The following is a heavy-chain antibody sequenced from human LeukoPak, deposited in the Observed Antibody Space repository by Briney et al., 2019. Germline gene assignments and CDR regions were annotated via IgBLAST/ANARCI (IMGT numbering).Heavy chain of an antibody. Sequence: SGTLSLTCSVSGASISNNNWWNWMRQPPGKGLEWIGDIFHAGSTNYNLSLKSRVTISLDKSKNQFSLTLTSVTAADTAVYYCAVLEGYYSGSGTYHWGQGILVTVSS. CDR2: IFHAGST. J-gene: IGHJ1*01. V-gene: IGHV4-4*02. D-gene: IGHD3-10*01. CDR3: AVLEGYYSGSGTYH. CDR1: GASISNNNW.